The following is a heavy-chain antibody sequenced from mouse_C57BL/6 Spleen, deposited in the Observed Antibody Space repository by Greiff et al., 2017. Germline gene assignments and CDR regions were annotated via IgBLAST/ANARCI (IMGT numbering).Heavy chain of an antibody. CDR3: TTGLLRAWFAY. J-gene: IGHJ3*01. V-gene: IGHV14-4*01. CDR2: IDPENGDT. CDR1: GFNIKDDY. Sequence: EVQRVESGAELVRPGASVQLSCTASGFNIKDDYMHWVKQRPEQGLEWIGWIDPENGDTEYASKFQGKATITADSSSNTAYLQLSSLTSEDTAVYYCTTGLLRAWFAYWGPGTLVTVSA. D-gene: IGHD1-1*02.